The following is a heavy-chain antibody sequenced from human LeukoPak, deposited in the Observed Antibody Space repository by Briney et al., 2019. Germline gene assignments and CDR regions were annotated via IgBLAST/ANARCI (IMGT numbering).Heavy chain of an antibody. D-gene: IGHD2-21*02. J-gene: IGHJ3*02. V-gene: IGHV3-48*01. CDR1: GFTFSNYE. Sequence: GGSLRLSCAASGFTFSNYEMNWVRQAPGKGLEWVSYISSSSSTIYYADSVKGRFTISRDNAKNSLYLQINSLRVEDTAVYYCAKSVVTAIGAFDIWGQGTMVSVSS. CDR2: ISSSSSTI. CDR3: AKSVVTAIGAFDI.